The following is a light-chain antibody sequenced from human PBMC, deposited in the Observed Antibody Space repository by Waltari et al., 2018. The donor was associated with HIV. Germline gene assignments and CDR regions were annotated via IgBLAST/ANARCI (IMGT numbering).Light chain of an antibody. CDR1: SSDAGGYHY. Sequence: QSALTQPPSASGSPGQSVTISCTGTSSDAGGYHYASWYQQHPGKAPKLMIYEVSKRPSGVPDRFSGSKSGNTASLTVSGLQAEDEADYYCSSSRVFGGGTKLTVL. J-gene: IGLJ3*02. CDR3: SSSRV. V-gene: IGLV2-8*01. CDR2: EVS.